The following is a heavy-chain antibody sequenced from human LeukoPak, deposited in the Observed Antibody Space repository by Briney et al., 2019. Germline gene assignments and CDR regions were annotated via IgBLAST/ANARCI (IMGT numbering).Heavy chain of an antibody. V-gene: IGHV3-72*01. Sequence: QSGGSLRLSCAASGFTFSDHYIDWVRQAPGKGLEWVGRTRNKANSYTTEYAASVKGRFTISRDDSKNSVYQQMNSLKTEDTAVYYCTRESLSLVAFDIWGQGTMVTVSS. J-gene: IGHJ3*02. CDR1: GFTFSDHY. D-gene: IGHD3-16*02. CDR2: TRNKANSYTT. CDR3: TRESLSLVAFDI.